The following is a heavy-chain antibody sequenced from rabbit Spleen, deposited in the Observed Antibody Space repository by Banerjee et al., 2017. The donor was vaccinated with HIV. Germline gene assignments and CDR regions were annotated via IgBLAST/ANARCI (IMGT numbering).Heavy chain of an antibody. CDR2: IDPVFGVA. D-gene: IGHD8-1*01. V-gene: IGHV1S47*01. J-gene: IGHJ4*01. CDR1: GVSLSDKD. Sequence: EQLVESGGGLVKPGASLTLTCKASGVSLSDKDVMCWVRQAPGKGLEWIGYIDPVFGVAYYANWVNGRFSISRENAQNTVFLQMTSLTAADTATYFCARDGVGGSYFALWGQGTLVTVS. CDR3: ARDGVGGSYFAL.